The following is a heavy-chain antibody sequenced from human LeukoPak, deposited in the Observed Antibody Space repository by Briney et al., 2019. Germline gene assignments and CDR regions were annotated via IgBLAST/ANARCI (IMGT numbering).Heavy chain of an antibody. D-gene: IGHD3-22*01. CDR3: ARVGYYYDSSGYADY. Sequence: PSETLSLTCTVSGGSISSYYWSWIRQPAGKGLEWIGRIYTSGSTNYNPSLKSRVTMSVDTPKNQFSLKLSSVTAADTAVYYCARVGYYYDSSGYADYWGQGTLVTVSS. V-gene: IGHV4-4*07. J-gene: IGHJ4*02. CDR1: GGSISSYY. CDR2: IYTSGST.